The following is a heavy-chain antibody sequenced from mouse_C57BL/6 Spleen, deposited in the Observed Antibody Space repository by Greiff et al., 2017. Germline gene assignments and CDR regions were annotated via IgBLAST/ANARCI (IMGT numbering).Heavy chain of an antibody. CDR2: IDPSDSET. CDR1: GYTFTSYW. V-gene: IGHV1-52*01. J-gene: IGHJ3*01. D-gene: IGHD2-5*01. Sequence: QVQLQQPGAELVRPGSSVKLSCKASGYTFTSYWLHWVKQRPIQGLEWIGNIDPSDSETHYNQKFKDKATLTVDKSSSTAYMQLSSLPSEDSAVYYCARDSNNVGFAYWGQGTLVTVSA. CDR3: ARDSNNVGFAY.